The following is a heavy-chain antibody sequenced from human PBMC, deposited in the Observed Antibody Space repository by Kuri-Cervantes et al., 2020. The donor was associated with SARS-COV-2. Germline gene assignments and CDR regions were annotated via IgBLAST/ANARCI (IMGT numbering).Heavy chain of an antibody. V-gene: IGHV1-69*05. CDR1: GGTFSSYA. D-gene: IGHD1-26*01. CDR2: IIPIFGTA. CDR3: AADRELTNAFDI. Sequence: SVKVSCKASGGTFSSYAISWVRQAPGQGLEWMGGIIPIFGTANYAQKFQGRVTITRDMSTSTAYMELSSLRSEDTAVYYCAADRELTNAFDIWGQGTMVTVSS. J-gene: IGHJ3*02.